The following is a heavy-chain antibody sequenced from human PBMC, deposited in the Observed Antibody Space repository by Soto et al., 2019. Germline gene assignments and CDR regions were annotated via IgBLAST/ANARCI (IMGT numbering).Heavy chain of an antibody. J-gene: IGHJ3*02. CDR3: TTDYGWAFET. CDR2: SKSKTDGGTA. V-gene: IGHV3-15*01. CDR1: GIRLSNVK. Sequence: EVQLVASGGGLVKPGASLRLSCAGSGIRLSNVKMTWFRQAPAKGLEWLGRSKSKTDGGTADYPAAVRGRFAISRDDSINTLHLLLSSLRTEDTGVYYCTTDYGWAFETWGQGKMVTVSS. D-gene: IGHD4-17*01.